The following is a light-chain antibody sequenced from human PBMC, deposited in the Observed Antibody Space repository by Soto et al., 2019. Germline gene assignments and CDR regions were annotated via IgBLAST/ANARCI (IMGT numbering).Light chain of an antibody. CDR3: CSYAGSFIYV. Sequence: QSVLTQPRSVSGSPGQSVTISCTGTSSDVGGYDYVSWYQQHPGKAPKLMIYDVSKRPSGVPDRFSGSKSGNTASLTISGLQADDEADYYCCSYAGSFIYVFETGTKVTVL. V-gene: IGLV2-11*01. CDR2: DVS. J-gene: IGLJ1*01. CDR1: SSDVGGYDY.